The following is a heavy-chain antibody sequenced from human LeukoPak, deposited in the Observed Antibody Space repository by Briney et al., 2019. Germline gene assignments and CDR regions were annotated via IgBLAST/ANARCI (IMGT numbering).Heavy chain of an antibody. CDR3: AKDLWHLVRMIDH. Sequence: GGSLRLSCEGSGFIFSKYAMNWVRQDPGRGLEWVSAISATGASTYYIDSVKGRFTISRDNSSNTLYLQMNSLRAEDTARYYCAKDLWHLVRMIDHWGQGILVIAST. D-gene: IGHD6-6*01. V-gene: IGHV3-23*01. CDR1: GFIFSKYA. CDR2: ISATGAST. J-gene: IGHJ4*02.